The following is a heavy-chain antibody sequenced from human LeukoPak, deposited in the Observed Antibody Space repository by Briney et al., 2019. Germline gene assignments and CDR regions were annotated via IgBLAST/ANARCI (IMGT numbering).Heavy chain of an antibody. J-gene: IGHJ4*02. Sequence: ASVKVSCKASGYTFTGYYMHWVRQPPGQGLEWMGWINPNSGGTNYAQKFQGRVTMTRDTSSSTAYMELSRLRSDDTAVYYCARDSSGSPFDYWGQGTLVTVSS. CDR3: ARDSSGSPFDY. V-gene: IGHV1-2*02. CDR2: INPNSGGT. CDR1: GYTFTGYY. D-gene: IGHD6-19*01.